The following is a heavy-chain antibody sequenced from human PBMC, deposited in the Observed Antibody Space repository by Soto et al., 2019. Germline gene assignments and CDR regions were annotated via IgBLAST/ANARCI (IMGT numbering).Heavy chain of an antibody. J-gene: IGHJ5*02. CDR3: AKGWSGLVIIRFDP. Sequence: SETLSLTCAGYGGSLSGYYWSWIRQPPGKGLEWIGEVNHSGSTNYNPSLKSRVTISVDTSKNQFSLKLSSVTAADTAVYYCAKGWSGLVIIRFDPWGQGTLVTVSS. CDR1: GGSLSGYY. D-gene: IGHD3-9*01. V-gene: IGHV4-34*01. CDR2: VNHSGST.